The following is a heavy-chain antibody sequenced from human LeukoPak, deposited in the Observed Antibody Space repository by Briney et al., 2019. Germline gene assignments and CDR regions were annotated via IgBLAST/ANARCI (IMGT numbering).Heavy chain of an antibody. CDR3: ATSPVYYDILTGYYNY. V-gene: IGHV3-30*04. CDR1: GFTFSNYA. Sequence: GGSLRLSCAASGFTFSNYAMHWVRQAPGTGLEWVAAISYDDSNKYYADSVKGRFTISRDNSKNTLYLQMKSLRPEDTAVYYCATSPVYYDILTGYYNYWGQGTLVTVSS. J-gene: IGHJ4*02. CDR2: ISYDDSNK. D-gene: IGHD3-9*01.